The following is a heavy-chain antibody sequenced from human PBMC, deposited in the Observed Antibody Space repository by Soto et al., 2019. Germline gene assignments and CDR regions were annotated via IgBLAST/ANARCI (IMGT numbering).Heavy chain of an antibody. CDR3: ANEKARGSQFDP. CDR2: INPDGGST. Sequence: ASVKGSCKASGYTLTKYYIHWMRQAPRQGLEWMGIINPDGGSTDYAQKFQGRVTMTRDTSTSTVYMELSSLRSEVTSGYSCANEKARGSQFDPWGQGTLVTVSS. D-gene: IGHD5-12*01. V-gene: IGHV1-46*01. J-gene: IGHJ5*02. CDR1: GYTLTKYY.